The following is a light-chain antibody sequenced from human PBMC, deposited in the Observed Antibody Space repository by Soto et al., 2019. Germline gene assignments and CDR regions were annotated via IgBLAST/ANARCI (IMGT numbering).Light chain of an antibody. CDR2: AAS. J-gene: IGKJ4*01. Sequence: DIQMTQSPSSLSASVGDRVTITCRASQAIDRWLAWYQQKPGKAPTVLIYAASNLRSGVPSRFSGSGSGIDFSLTISSLQPEDLATYYCKQSKTFPLTFGGGTKVDIK. CDR3: KQSKTFPLT. CDR1: QAIDRW. V-gene: IGKV1-12*01.